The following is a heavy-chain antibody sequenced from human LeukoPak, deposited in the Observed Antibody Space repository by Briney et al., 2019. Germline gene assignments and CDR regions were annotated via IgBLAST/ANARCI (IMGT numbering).Heavy chain of an antibody. D-gene: IGHD2-2*02. Sequence: GGSLRLSCAASGFTFGSYSINWVRQAPGKGLEWVAFIRYDGSNKYYADSVKGRFTISRDNSKNTLYLQMNSLRAEDTAVYYCAKDMGCSSTSCYTGCFDYWGQGTLVTVSS. V-gene: IGHV3-30*02. CDR2: IRYDGSNK. J-gene: IGHJ4*02. CDR3: AKDMGCSSTSCYTGCFDY. CDR1: GFTFGSYS.